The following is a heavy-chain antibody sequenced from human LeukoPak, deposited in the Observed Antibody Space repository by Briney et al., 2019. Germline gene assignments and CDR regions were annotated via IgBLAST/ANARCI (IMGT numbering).Heavy chain of an antibody. Sequence: GGSLRLSCAASGFTFSSYSMNWVRQAPGKGLEWVSSISSSSSYIYYADSVKGRFTISRDNAKSSLYLQMNSLRAEDTAVYYCARAPTTVTTGRVDYWGQGTLVTVSS. CDR1: GFTFSSYS. D-gene: IGHD4-17*01. J-gene: IGHJ4*02. CDR3: ARAPTTVTTGRVDY. V-gene: IGHV3-21*01. CDR2: ISSSSSYI.